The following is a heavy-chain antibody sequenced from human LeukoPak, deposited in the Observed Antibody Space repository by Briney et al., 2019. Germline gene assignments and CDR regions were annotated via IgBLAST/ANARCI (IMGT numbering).Heavy chain of an antibody. J-gene: IGHJ6*03. CDR3: AREGSGRYLGSYYYMHV. V-gene: IGHV4-4*07. D-gene: IGHD3-10*01. CDR2: INTSGST. Sequence: AETLSLTCTVSGGSISSYYYSWIRQPAGKGLEWIGRINTSGSTNYNPSLKSRVTISADKSKKQFSLRLTSVTAADTAVYYCAREGSGRYLGSYYYMHVWGTGTTVTVSS. CDR1: GGSISSYY.